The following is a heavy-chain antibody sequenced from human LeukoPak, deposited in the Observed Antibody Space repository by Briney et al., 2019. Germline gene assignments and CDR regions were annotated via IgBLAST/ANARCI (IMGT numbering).Heavy chain of an antibody. D-gene: IGHD2-15*01. CDR2: IYYSGST. CDR3: ARTRLPYYFDY. Sequence: SETLSLTCTVSGGSISSYYWSWIRQPPGKGLEWIGYIYYSGSTYYNPSLKSRVTISVDTSKNQFSLKLSSVTAADTAVYYCARTRLPYYFDYWGQGTLVTVSS. CDR1: GGSISSYY. V-gene: IGHV4-59*12. J-gene: IGHJ4*02.